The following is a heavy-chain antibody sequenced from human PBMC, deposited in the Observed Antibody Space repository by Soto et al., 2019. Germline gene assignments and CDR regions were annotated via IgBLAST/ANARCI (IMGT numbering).Heavy chain of an antibody. CDR3: VRGVAGTGFDL. V-gene: IGHV6-1*01. CDR2: TYYRSSWRH. D-gene: IGHD6-19*01. J-gene: IGHJ4*02. CDR1: GDSVSSNTGA. Sequence: SQTLSLTCAISGDSVSSNTGAWNWIRSSPARGLEWLGRTYYRSSWRHDYAVSVKSRITVNAETSNNHFSLQLNSVTPDDTAVYYCVRGVAGTGFDLWGQGTLVTVSS.